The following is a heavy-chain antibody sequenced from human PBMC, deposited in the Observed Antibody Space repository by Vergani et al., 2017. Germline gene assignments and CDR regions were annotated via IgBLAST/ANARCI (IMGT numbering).Heavy chain of an antibody. CDR3: ARGGGDSSWYFSSGPYYYGMDV. V-gene: IGHV4-59*01. Sequence: QVQLQESGPGLVKPSETLSLTCTVSGGSISSYYWSWIRQPPGKGLEWIGYIYYSGSTNYNPSLKSRVTISVDTSKNQFSLKLSSVTAADTAVYYCARGGGDSSWYFSSGPYYYGMDVWGQGTTVTVSS. D-gene: IGHD6-13*01. J-gene: IGHJ6*02. CDR1: GGSISSYY. CDR2: IYYSGST.